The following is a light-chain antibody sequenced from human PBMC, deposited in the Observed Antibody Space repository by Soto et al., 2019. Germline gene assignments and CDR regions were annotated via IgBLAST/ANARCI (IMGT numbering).Light chain of an antibody. Sequence: DIQMTQSPSSLSASVGDKVTITCRASQGISNYLAWYQQKPGKVPTLLIHSASTLQSGVPSRFSGSGSGTAFTLTISSLQPEDVATYYCQRYDSAPWTFGQGTKVEIK. CDR3: QRYDSAPWT. J-gene: IGKJ1*01. CDR2: SAS. CDR1: QGISNY. V-gene: IGKV1-27*01.